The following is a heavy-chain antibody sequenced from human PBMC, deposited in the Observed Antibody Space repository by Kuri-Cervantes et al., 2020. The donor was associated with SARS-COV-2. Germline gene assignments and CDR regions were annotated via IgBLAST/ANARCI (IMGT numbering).Heavy chain of an antibody. CDR1: GFTFSSYA. CDR2: ISSSSTI. CDR3: AREPTSVGRGCSSTSCYYEVDY. Sequence: GESLKISCAASGFTFSSYAMHWVRQAPGKGLEWVSSISSSSTIYYADSVKGRFTISRDNAKNSLYLQMNSLRAEDTAVYYCAREPTSVGRGCSSTSCYYEVDYWGQGTLVTVSS. V-gene: IGHV3-69-1*02. J-gene: IGHJ4*02. D-gene: IGHD2-2*01.